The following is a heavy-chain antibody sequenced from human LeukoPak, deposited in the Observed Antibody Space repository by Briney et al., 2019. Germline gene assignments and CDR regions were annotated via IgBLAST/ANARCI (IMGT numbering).Heavy chain of an antibody. CDR2: FNHSGST. V-gene: IGHV4-34*01. Sequence: PSETLSLTCAVYGGSFSGYYWSWIRQPPGKGLEWIGEFNHSGSTNYNPSLKSRVTISVDTSKNQFSLKLSSVTAADTAVYYCARDHPGASCGGDCYFPGWFDPWGQGTLVTVSS. J-gene: IGHJ5*02. D-gene: IGHD2-21*02. CDR3: ARDHPGASCGGDCYFPGWFDP. CDR1: GGSFSGYY.